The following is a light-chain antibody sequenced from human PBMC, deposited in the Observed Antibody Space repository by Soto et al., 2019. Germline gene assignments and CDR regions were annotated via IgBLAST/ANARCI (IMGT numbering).Light chain of an antibody. CDR2: AAS. V-gene: IGKV3-15*01. Sequence: EIVITQSPATLSVSPGEGATLSCRASQGIGNTLAWYQQKPGQTPRLLIYAASIRATGVPARFSGSGSGTDFTLTIDSLQSEDFAVYYCQHYVDWPLTFGGGTKVDIK. CDR3: QHYVDWPLT. CDR1: QGIGNT. J-gene: IGKJ4*01.